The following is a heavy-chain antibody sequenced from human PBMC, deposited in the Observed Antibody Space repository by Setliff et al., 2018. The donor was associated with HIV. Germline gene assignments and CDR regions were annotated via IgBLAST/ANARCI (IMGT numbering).Heavy chain of an antibody. J-gene: IGHJ6*03. Sequence: SVKVSCKASGGTFSSYAISWVRQAPGQGLEWMGGIIPIFGAANYAQKFQGRVTITADESTSTAYMELSSLRSEDTAVYYCARAYSNTYYYYYMDVWGKGTTVTVSS. CDR2: IIPIFGAA. D-gene: IGHD4-4*01. CDR3: ARAYSNTYYYYYMDV. CDR1: GGTFSSYA. V-gene: IGHV1-69*13.